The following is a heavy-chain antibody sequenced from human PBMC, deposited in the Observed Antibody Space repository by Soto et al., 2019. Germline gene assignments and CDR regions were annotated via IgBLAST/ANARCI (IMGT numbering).Heavy chain of an antibody. CDR2: IAYDGSKT. J-gene: IGHJ5*01. V-gene: IGHV3-30*03. Sequence: QVQLVESGGGVVQPGRSLRLTCAASGFTFSSNGMHWVRQPPGKGLEWVALIAYDGSKTYYGDSVRGRFTISRDNSENTLFLQMNSLRAEDTAVYYCARWVGGSMFDNSGKYDSWGQRTLVTVSS. CDR3: ARWVGGSMFDNSGKYDS. D-gene: IGHD3-22*01. CDR1: GFTFSSNG.